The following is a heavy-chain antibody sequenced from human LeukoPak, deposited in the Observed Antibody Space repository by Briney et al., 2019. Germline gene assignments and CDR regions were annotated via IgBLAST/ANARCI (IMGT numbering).Heavy chain of an antibody. D-gene: IGHD6-13*01. V-gene: IGHV4-4*02. Sequence: SGTLSLTCGVSGGSITSTNYWTWVRQPPGKGLEWIGEVNLQGSTNYNPSLMGRVAISVDMSENHISLQLTSVTAADTAVYYCARVCSGSSSRYGGFDYWGQGTLVTVSS. CDR2: VNLQGST. CDR1: GGSITSTNY. J-gene: IGHJ4*02. CDR3: ARVCSGSSSRYGGFDY.